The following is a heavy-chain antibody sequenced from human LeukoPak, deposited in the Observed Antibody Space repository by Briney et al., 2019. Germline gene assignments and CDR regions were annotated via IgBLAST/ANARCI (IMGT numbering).Heavy chain of an antibody. Sequence: GESLKISCKGSGYKFTRYWIGWVRQMPGKGLEWMGIIYPGDSDTRYSPSFQGQVTISADKSISTAYLQWSSLKASDTAMYYCATHYYGSGSLSLDGFDIWGQGTMVTVSS. CDR2: IYPGDSDT. J-gene: IGHJ3*02. V-gene: IGHV5-51*01. CDR3: ATHYYGSGSLSLDGFDI. CDR1: GYKFTRYW. D-gene: IGHD3-10*01.